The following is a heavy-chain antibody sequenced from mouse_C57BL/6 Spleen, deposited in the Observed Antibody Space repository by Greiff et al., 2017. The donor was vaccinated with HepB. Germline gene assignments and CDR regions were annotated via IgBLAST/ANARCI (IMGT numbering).Heavy chain of an antibody. CDR2: INYDGSST. CDR3: AGYYGSSYWYFDV. D-gene: IGHD1-1*01. J-gene: IGHJ1*03. Sequence: EVMLVESEGGLVQPGSSMKLSCTASGFTFSDYYMAWVRQVPEKGLEWVANINYDGSSTYYLDSLKSRFIISRDNAKNILYLQLSSLKSEDTATYCCAGYYGSSYWYFDVWGTGTTVTVSS. V-gene: IGHV5-16*01. CDR1: GFTFSDYY.